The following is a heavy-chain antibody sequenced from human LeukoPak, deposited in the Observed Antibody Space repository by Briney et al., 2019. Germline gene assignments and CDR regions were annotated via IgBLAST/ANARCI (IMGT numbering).Heavy chain of an antibody. V-gene: IGHV3-7*01. CDR2: IKQDGSEK. CDR1: GFTFSSYW. J-gene: IGHJ4*02. CDR3: ARALSVDLRAVAFDF. Sequence: PGGSLRLSCGASGFTFSSYWMSWVRQAPGKGLEWVANIKQDGSEKYYVDSVKGRFTISRDNSKNSVYLQMNSLKGEDTAVYYCARALSVDLRAVAFDFWGQGTLVTVSS. D-gene: IGHD3-9*01.